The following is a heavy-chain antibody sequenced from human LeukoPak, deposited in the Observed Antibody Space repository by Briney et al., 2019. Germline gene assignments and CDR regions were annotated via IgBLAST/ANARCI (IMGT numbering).Heavy chain of an antibody. CDR3: ARAGVQLWSPIDY. D-gene: IGHD5-18*01. Sequence: SETLSLTCTVSGGSISSYYWSWIRQPPGKGLEWIGCIYYSGSTNYNPSLKSRVTISVDTSKNQFSLKLSSVTAADTAVYYCARAGVQLWSPIDYWGQGTLVTVSS. V-gene: IGHV4-59*01. CDR2: IYYSGST. J-gene: IGHJ4*02. CDR1: GGSISSYY.